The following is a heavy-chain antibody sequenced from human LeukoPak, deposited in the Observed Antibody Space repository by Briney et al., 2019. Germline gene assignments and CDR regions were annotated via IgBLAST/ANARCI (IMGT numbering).Heavy chain of an antibody. CDR1: GGSTSGGNYY. CDR2: ISSSGNT. J-gene: IGHJ5*02. V-gene: IGHV4-39*02. D-gene: IGHD6-13*01. CDR3: ARGSPVIAAAGLFDP. Sequence: PSETLSLTCIVSGGSTSGGNYYWGWIRQPPGKGLEWIGGISSSGNTYYNPSLKSRITISIDTSKNHFSLKLSSVTAADTAVYYCARGSPVIAAAGLFDPWGQGTLVTVSS.